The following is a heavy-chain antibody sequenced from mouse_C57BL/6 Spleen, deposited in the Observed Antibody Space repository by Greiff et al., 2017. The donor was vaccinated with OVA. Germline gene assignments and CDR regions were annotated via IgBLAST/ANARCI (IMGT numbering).Heavy chain of an antibody. D-gene: IGHD1-1*01. CDR2: IDPSDSYT. CDR3: ARGYYGSSYGFAY. V-gene: IGHV1-69*01. Sequence: QVQLKQPGAELVMPGASVKLSCKASGYTFTSYWMHWVKQRPGQGLEWIGEIDPSDSYTNYNQKFKGKSTLTVDKSSSTAYMQLSSLTSEDSAVYYCARGYYGSSYGFAYWGRGTLVTVSA. J-gene: IGHJ3*01. CDR1: GYTFTSYW.